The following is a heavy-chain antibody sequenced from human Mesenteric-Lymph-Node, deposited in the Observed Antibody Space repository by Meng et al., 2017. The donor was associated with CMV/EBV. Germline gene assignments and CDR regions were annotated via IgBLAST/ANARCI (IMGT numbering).Heavy chain of an antibody. CDR2: IYWNDDK. Sequence: GFSLDTHGVGVGWIRQPPGKALEGLALIYWNDDKYYGPSLKSRLTITKDTSKNQVVLIMTNMDPVDTATYYCAQGYYGSGTYSNFDYWGQGTLVTVSS. V-gene: IGHV2-5*01. J-gene: IGHJ4*02. CDR3: AQGYYGSGTYSNFDY. CDR1: GFSLDTHGVG. D-gene: IGHD3-10*01.